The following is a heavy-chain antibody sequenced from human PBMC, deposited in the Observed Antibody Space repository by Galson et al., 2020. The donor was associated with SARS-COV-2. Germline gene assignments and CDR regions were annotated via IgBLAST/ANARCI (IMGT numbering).Heavy chain of an antibody. D-gene: IGHD4-17*01. CDR2: ISTDGSST. J-gene: IGHJ6*02. Sequence: GGSLRLSCAASGLTFSSHWMHWVRQVPGTGLVWVSRISTDGSSTSYADSVKGRFTISRDNAKNTLYLQMNSLRAEDTAVYFCARDNGDYARQSGMDVWGQGTTVIVSS. CDR3: ARDNGDYARQSGMDV. CDR1: GLTFSSHW. V-gene: IGHV3-74*01.